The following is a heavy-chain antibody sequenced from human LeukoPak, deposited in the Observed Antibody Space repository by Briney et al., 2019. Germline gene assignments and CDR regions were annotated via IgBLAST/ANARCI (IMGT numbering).Heavy chain of an antibody. Sequence: ASVKVSCKASGGTFSSYAISWVRQAPGQGLEWMGGIIPIFGTANYARKFQGRVTITADESTSTAYMELSSLRSEDTAVYYCARGGVPGVAAASFDYWGQGTLVTVSS. J-gene: IGHJ4*02. CDR2: IIPIFGTA. D-gene: IGHD2-15*01. CDR1: GGTFSSYA. CDR3: ARGGVPGVAAASFDY. V-gene: IGHV1-69*13.